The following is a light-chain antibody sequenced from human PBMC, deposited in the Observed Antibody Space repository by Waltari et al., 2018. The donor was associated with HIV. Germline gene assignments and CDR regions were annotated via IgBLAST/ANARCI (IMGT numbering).Light chain of an antibody. V-gene: IGLV3-1*01. CDR2: QDS. Sequence: SYELTQPPSVSVSPGQTASIPCSGDKLGDKYACWYQQTPGQSPVLVLYQDSKRPSGIRERFSGSNSGNTATLTISGTQAMDEADYYCQAGDSSTFVGFGGGTKLTVL. CDR3: QAGDSSTFVG. J-gene: IGLJ2*01. CDR1: KLGDKY.